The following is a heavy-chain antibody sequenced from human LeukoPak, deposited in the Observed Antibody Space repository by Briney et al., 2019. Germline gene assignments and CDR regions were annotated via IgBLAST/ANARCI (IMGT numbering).Heavy chain of an antibody. J-gene: IGHJ4*02. Sequence: GGSLRLSCAASGFTVITNDMTCVRESRGKGRECVSVLYSDGNTKYADSVQGRFTISRDNSKNTLYLEMNSLSPDDTAVYYCARGVEPLAANTLAYWGQGTLVTVSS. CDR3: ARGVEPLAANTLAY. D-gene: IGHD1-14*01. CDR1: GFTVITND. CDR2: LYSDGNT. V-gene: IGHV3-53*01.